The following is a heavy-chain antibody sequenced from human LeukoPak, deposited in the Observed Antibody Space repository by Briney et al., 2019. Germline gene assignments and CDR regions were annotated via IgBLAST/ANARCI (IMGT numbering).Heavy chain of an antibody. D-gene: IGHD6-6*01. CDR1: GFTFSNYG. J-gene: IGHJ4*02. CDR3: AREPYSSSIG. CDR2: IWYDGSNK. V-gene: IGHV3-33*01. Sequence: GRSLRLSCAAPGFTFSNYGMHWVRQAPGKGLEWVALIWYDGSNKYYADSVKGRFTISRDNAKNTLYLQMNSLRAEDTAVYYCAREPYSSSIGWGQGTLVTVSS.